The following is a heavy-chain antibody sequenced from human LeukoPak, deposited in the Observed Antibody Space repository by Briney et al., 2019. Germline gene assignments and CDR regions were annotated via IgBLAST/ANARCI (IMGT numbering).Heavy chain of an antibody. V-gene: IGHV1-2*02. CDR3: ARAYYYDSSGYFDY. CDR2: INPNSGGT. CDR1: GYTFTGYY. D-gene: IGHD3-22*01. J-gene: IGHJ4*02. Sequence: ASVKVSCKASGYTFTGYYMHWVRQAPGQGFEWMGWINPNSGGTNYAQKFQGRVTMTRDTSISTAYMELSRLRSDDTAVYYCARAYYYDSSGYFDYWGQGTLVTVSS.